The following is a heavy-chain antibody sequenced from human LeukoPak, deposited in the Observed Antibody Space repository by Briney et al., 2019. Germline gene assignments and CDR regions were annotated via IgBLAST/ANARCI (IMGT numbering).Heavy chain of an antibody. V-gene: IGHV3-21*01. CDR2: ISSSSSYI. D-gene: IGHD2-2*02. CDR3: ARDLYGQLPYTADY. CDR1: GFTFSSYS. Sequence: PGGSLRLSCAASGFTFSSYSMNWVRQAPGKGLEWVSSISSSSSYIYYADSVKGRFTISRDNAKNSLYLQMNSLSAEDTAVYYCARDLYGQLPYTADYWGQGTLVTVSS. J-gene: IGHJ4*02.